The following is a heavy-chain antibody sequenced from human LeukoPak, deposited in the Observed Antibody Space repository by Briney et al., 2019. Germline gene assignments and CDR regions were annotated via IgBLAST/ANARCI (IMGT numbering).Heavy chain of an antibody. J-gene: IGHJ4*02. CDR3: ARDAMYNWNYGGGDY. V-gene: IGHV3-48*03. CDR2: ISSSGSTI. CDR1: GFTFSSYE. D-gene: IGHD1-7*01. Sequence: PGGSLRLSCAASGFTFSSYEMNWVRQAPGKGLEWVSYISSSGSTIYYADSVKGRFTISRDNAKNSLYLQMNSLRAEDTAVYYCARDAMYNWNYGGGDYWGQGTLVTVPS.